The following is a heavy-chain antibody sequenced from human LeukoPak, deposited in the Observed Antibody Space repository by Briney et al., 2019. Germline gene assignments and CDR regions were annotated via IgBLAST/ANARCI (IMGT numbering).Heavy chain of an antibody. V-gene: IGHV1-8*01. Sequence: ASVKVSCKASGYTFTSYDINWVRQATGQGLEWMGYMSPNSGNTGYAQKFQGRVTMTRNTSIKTAYMEMSSLTYEDTAVYYCARGVDAGVDYWGQGTLVTVSS. CDR3: ARGVDAGVDY. CDR1: GYTFTSYD. J-gene: IGHJ4*02. CDR2: MSPNSGNT. D-gene: IGHD7-27*01.